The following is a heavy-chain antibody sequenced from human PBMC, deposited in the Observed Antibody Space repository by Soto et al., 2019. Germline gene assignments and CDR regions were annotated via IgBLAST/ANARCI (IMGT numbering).Heavy chain of an antibody. CDR3: AGGGVRGVITRTRDYYGMDV. Sequence: PGESLKISCKGSGYSFTSYWIGWVRQMPGKGLEWMGIIYPGDSDTRYSPSFQGQITISADKSISTAYLQWSSLKASDTAMYYCAGGGVRGVITRTRDYYGMDVWGQGTTVTVSS. CDR2: IYPGDSDT. J-gene: IGHJ6*02. V-gene: IGHV5-51*01. D-gene: IGHD3-10*01. CDR1: GYSFTSYW.